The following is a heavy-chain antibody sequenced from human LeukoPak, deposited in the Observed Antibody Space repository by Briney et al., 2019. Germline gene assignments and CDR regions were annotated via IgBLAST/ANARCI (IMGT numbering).Heavy chain of an antibody. CDR1: GFTFEDYA. Sequence: PGGSLRLSCAASGFTFEDYAMHWVRQAPGKGLEWVSFVTGDGSSTYYADSVKGRFTISRDNSKNSLYLQMNSLRIEDTASYYCAKDRDTTGYEHWGQGTLVTVSS. D-gene: IGHD3-22*01. CDR3: AKDRDTTGYEH. J-gene: IGHJ1*01. CDR2: VTGDGSST. V-gene: IGHV3-43*02.